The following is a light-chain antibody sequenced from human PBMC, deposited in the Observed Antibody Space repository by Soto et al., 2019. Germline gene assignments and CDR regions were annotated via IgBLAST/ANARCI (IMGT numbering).Light chain of an antibody. J-gene: IGLJ2*01. CDR3: SSYTSTGTLV. CDR1: SSDVGGYNY. Sequence: QSALTQPPSVSGSPGQSITISCTGTSSDVGGYNYVSWYQQHPGKAPKFMIYDVSNRPSGVSNRFSGSKSGNTASLTISGLQAEDEADYYCSSYTSTGTLVFGGGTKLTVL. CDR2: DVS. V-gene: IGLV2-14*01.